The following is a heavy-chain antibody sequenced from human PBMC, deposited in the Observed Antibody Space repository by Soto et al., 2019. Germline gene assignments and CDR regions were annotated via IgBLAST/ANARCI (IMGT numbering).Heavy chain of an antibody. J-gene: IGHJ4*02. CDR3: ARLSKGLQWLEYFDY. CDR2: IYTSWST. V-gene: IGHV4-4*07. Sequence: QVQLQESGPGLVKPSETLSLTCTVSGGSISSYYWSLIRQPAGKVLERMVRIYTSWSTNYNLSLKSRVTMSVDTSKNQFSLKLSSVPAADTAVYYCARLSKGLQWLEYFDYWGQATLVTVSS. D-gene: IGHD6-19*01. CDR1: GGSISSYY.